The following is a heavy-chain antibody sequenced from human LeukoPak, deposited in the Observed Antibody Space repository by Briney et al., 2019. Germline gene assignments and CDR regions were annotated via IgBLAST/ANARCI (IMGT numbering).Heavy chain of an antibody. V-gene: IGHV3-53*01. CDR3: ASALIPNLFDY. CDR2: IYSGGST. J-gene: IGHJ4*02. CDR1: GFTVGSNY. Sequence: GGSLRLSCAASGFTVGSNYMSWVRQAPGKGLEWVSVIYSGGSTYYADSVKGRFTISRDNSKNTLYLQMNSLRAEDTAVYYCASALIPNLFDYWGQGTLVTVSS.